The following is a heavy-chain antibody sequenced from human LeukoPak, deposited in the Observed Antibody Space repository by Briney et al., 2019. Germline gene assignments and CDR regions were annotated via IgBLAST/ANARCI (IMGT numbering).Heavy chain of an antibody. Sequence: PGGSLRPSCAASGFTFSSYWMSWVRQAPGKGLEWVANIKQDGSEKYYVDSVKGRFTISRDNAKNSLYPQMNSLRAEDTAVYYCARDRGSGSYYNDWGQGTLVTVSS. CDR2: IKQDGSEK. V-gene: IGHV3-7*01. CDR3: ARDRGSGSYYND. J-gene: IGHJ4*02. D-gene: IGHD3-10*01. CDR1: GFTFSSYW.